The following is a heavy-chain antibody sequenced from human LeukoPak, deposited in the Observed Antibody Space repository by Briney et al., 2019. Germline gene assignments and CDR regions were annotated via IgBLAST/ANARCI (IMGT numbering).Heavy chain of an antibody. V-gene: IGHV3-30*18. J-gene: IGHJ4*02. CDR3: AKDRHYYDSSGYYYPEY. D-gene: IGHD3-22*01. Sequence: GGSLRLSCAASGFTVSSNYMSWVRQAPGKGLEWVAVISYDGSNKYYADSVKGRFTISRDNSKNTLYLQMNSLRAEDTAVYYCAKDRHYYDSSGYYYPEYWGQGTLVTVSS. CDR1: GFTVSSNY. CDR2: ISYDGSNK.